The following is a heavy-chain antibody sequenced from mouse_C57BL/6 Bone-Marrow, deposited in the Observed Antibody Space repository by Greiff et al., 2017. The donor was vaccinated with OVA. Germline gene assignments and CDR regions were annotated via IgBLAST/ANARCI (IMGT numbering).Heavy chain of an antibody. CDR3: TAYYYGSSHWYFDV. J-gene: IGHJ1*03. CDR1: GFNIKDDY. V-gene: IGHV14-4*01. D-gene: IGHD1-1*01. CDR2: IDPENGDT. Sequence: VQLQQSGAELVRPGASVKLSCTASGFNIKDDYMHWVKQRPEQGLEWIGWIDPENGDTEYASKFQGKATITAATSSNTAYLQLSSLTSEDTAVYYGTAYYYGSSHWYFDVWGTGTTVTVSS.